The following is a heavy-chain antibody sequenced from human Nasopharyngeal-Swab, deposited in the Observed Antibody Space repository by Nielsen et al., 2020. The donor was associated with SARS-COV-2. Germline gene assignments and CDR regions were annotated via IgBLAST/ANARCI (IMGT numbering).Heavy chain of an antibody. Sequence: SETLSLTCTVSGGSISSYYWSWIRQPPGKGLEWIGYIYYSGSTYYNPSLKSRVTISVDTSKNQFSLKLSSVTAADTAVYYCARGIQLWPVSWDYWGQGTLVTVSS. CDR3: ARGIQLWPVSWDY. J-gene: IGHJ4*02. V-gene: IGHV4-59*04. CDR1: GGSISSYY. CDR2: IYYSGST. D-gene: IGHD5-18*01.